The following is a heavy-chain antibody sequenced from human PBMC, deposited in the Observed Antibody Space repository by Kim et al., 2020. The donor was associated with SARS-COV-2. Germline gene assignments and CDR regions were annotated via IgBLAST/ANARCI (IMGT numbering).Heavy chain of an antibody. CDR2: IYYGGNT. V-gene: IGHV4-61*01. J-gene: IGHJ6*02. CDR1: GGSVSSGSDY. Sequence: SETLSLTCTVSGGSVSSGSDYWSWIRQPPGKGLEWIGYIYYGGNTNYNPSLKSRVTISVDTSRNQFSLKLNSVTTADTAVYYCARGLGTYYYAMDVWGQGTTVTVSS. D-gene: IGHD7-27*01. CDR3: ARGLGTYYYAMDV.